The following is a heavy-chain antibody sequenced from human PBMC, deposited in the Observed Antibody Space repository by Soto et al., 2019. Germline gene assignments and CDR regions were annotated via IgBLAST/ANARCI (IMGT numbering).Heavy chain of an antibody. CDR2: ISGSGGST. D-gene: IGHD3-3*01. J-gene: IGHJ3*02. V-gene: IGHV3-23*01. CDR1: GFTFSSYA. CDR3: AKPLLNYDFWSGYYPDLAFAI. Sequence: EVQLLESGGGLVQPGGSLRLSCAASGFTFSSYAMSWVRQAPGKGLEWVSAISGSGGSTYYADSVKGRFTISRDNSKNTLHLQMNSLRAEDTAVYYCAKPLLNYDFWSGYYPDLAFAIWGQGTMVTVSS.